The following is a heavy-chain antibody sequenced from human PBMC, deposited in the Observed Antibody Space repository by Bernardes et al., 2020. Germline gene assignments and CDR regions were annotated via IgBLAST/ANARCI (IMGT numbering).Heavy chain of an antibody. Sequence: SETLSLTCAVSGGSISSSNWWSWVRQPPGKGLEWIGEIYHSGSTNYNPSLKSRVTISVDKSKNQFSLKLSSVTAADTAVYYCARFFRAVNWLLSPRGDWFDPWGKGTLVTVSS. V-gene: IGHV4-4*02. D-gene: IGHD3-9*01. J-gene: IGHJ5*02. CDR2: IYHSGST. CDR3: ARFFRAVNWLLSPRGDWFDP. CDR1: GGSISSSNW.